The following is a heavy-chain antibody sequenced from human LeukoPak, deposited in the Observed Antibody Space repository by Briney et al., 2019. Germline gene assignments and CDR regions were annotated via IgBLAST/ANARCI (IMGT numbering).Heavy chain of an antibody. CDR1: GGSFSGYY. Sequence: PSETLSLTCAVYGGSFSGYYWSWIRQPPGKGLEWIGEINHSGSTNYNPSLKSRVTISVDTSKNQFSLKLSSVTAADTAVYYCARGRGSGWYFGTTSYSYGMDVWGPGTTVTVSS. V-gene: IGHV4-34*01. J-gene: IGHJ6*02. CDR2: INHSGST. CDR3: ARGRGSGWYFGTTSYSYGMDV. D-gene: IGHD6-19*01.